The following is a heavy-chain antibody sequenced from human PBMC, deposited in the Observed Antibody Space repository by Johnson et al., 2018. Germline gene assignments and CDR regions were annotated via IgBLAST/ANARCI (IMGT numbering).Heavy chain of an antibody. Sequence: VQLVESGGVVVQPGGSLRLSCAASGFTFDDYTMHWVRQAPGKGLEWVSLFSWDGGSPYYADSVKGRFTIPRDNSKNSLYLRMNSLRTEDTALYYCAKGGCGYVVLDAFDSWGQGTMVTVSS. J-gene: IGHJ3*02. CDR3: AKGGCGYVVLDAFDS. D-gene: IGHD3-22*01. CDR2: FSWDGGSP. CDR1: GFTFDDYT. V-gene: IGHV3-43*01.